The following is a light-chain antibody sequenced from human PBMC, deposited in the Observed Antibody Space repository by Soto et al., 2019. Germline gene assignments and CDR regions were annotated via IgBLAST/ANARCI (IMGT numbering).Light chain of an antibody. Sequence: QSVLTQPASVSGSPGQSITISCTGTNNDVVAYPYVSWYQQHPGTAPKLIIYEVTNRPSGISDRFSGSKSGNTASLTISGLQAEDESDYYCSSFATSGTTVIFGGGTKLTVL. V-gene: IGLV2-14*01. CDR1: NNDVVAYPY. CDR2: EVT. CDR3: SSFATSGTTVI. J-gene: IGLJ2*01.